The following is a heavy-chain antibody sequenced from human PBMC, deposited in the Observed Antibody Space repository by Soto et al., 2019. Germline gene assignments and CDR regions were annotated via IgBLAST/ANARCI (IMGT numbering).Heavy chain of an antibody. D-gene: IGHD3-10*02. V-gene: IGHV3-30*03. Sequence: QVQLVESGGGVVQPGRSLRLSCAASGFTFSGYGMPWVRQAPGKGLEWVAVISYDGNNKYYADSVKGRFTISRDNSKNTLYLQMNSLIAEDTAVYYCARTSSAYYVYYSGMDVWVQGTTVTVSS. CDR2: ISYDGNNK. J-gene: IGHJ6*02. CDR3: ARTSSAYYVYYSGMDV. CDR1: GFTFSGYG.